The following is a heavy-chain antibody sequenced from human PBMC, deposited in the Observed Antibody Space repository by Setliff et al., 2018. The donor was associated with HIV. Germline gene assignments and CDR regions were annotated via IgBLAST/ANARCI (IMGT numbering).Heavy chain of an antibody. CDR1: GGSISSSSYY. Sequence: SETLSLTCTVSGGSISSSSYYWGWIRQPPGKGLEWIGSMFYSGRTYHNPSLKSRLTISLDTSKNQFSLQVTSVTAADTAVYHCARDPYCPNTCYEDFTFDSWGQGTLVTVSS. D-gene: IGHD2-8*01. CDR3: ARDPYCPNTCYEDFTFDS. CDR2: MFYSGRT. J-gene: IGHJ4*02. V-gene: IGHV4-39*07.